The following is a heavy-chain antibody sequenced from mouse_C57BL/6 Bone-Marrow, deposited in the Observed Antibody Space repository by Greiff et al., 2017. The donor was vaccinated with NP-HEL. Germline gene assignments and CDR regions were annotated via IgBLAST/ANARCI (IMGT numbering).Heavy chain of an antibody. V-gene: IGHV1-69*01. CDR1: GYTFTSYW. CDR3: ARGGGYDGVDY. Sequence: QVQLQQPGAELVMPGASVKLSCKASGYTFTSYWMHWVKQRPGQGLEWIGEIDPSDSYTNYNQKFKGKSTLTVDKSSSTAYMQLSSLTSEDSAAYYCARGGGYDGVDYWGQGTTLTVSS. J-gene: IGHJ2*01. CDR2: IDPSDSYT. D-gene: IGHD3-2*02.